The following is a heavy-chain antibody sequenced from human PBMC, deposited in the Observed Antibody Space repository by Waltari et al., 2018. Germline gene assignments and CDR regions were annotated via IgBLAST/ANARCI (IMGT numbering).Heavy chain of an antibody. J-gene: IGHJ3*02. CDR2: IYTSGST. D-gene: IGHD2-2*02. V-gene: IGHV4-4*07. Sequence: QVQLQESGPGLVKPSETLSLTCTVSGGSISSYYWSWIRQSAGKGLEWIGRIYTSGSTNYNPSLKSRVTMSVDTSKNQFSLKLSSVTAADTAVYYCARNSGGGCSSTSCYTGGAFDIWGQGTMVTVSS. CDR1: GGSISSYY. CDR3: ARNSGGGCSSTSCYTGGAFDI.